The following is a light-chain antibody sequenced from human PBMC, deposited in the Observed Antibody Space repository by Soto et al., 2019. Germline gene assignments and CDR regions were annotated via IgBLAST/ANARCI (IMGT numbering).Light chain of an antibody. CDR3: CSYAGFYTV. Sequence: QSALTQPRSVSGSPGQSVTISCTGTNSDVSGYNYVSWYQQHPGKAPKLMIYDVTKRPSGVPDRFFGSKSGNTASLTISGLQAEDDADYYCCSYAGFYTVFGGGTKVTVL. CDR1: NSDVSGYNY. J-gene: IGLJ3*02. V-gene: IGLV2-11*01. CDR2: DVT.